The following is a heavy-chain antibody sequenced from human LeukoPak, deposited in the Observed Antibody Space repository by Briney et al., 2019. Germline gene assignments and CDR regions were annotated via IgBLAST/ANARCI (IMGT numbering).Heavy chain of an antibody. J-gene: IGHJ4*02. D-gene: IGHD3-10*01. CDR3: ARDRMVRGVIMGFDY. Sequence: PSETLSLTCTVSGGSLSSGDYYWNWIRQPPGKGLEWIGYIYYSGSTSYNPSLKSRVIISVDTSKNQFSLKLSSVAAADTAVYFCARDRMVRGVIMGFDYWGQGNLVTVSS. V-gene: IGHV4-30-4*01. CDR1: GGSLSSGDYY. CDR2: IYYSGST.